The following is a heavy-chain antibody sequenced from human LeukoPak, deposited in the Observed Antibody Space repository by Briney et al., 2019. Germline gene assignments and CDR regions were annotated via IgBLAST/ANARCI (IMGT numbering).Heavy chain of an antibody. CDR3: ARRALITMVRGVIKHYYYYMDV. CDR2: ISSSSSYI. CDR1: GFTFSSYS. Sequence: GGSLRLSCAASGFTFSSYSMNWVRQAPGKGLEWVSSISSSSSYIYYADSVKGRFTISRDNAKNSLYLQMNSLRAEDTAVYYCARRALITMVRGVIKHYYYYMDVWGKGTTVTISS. D-gene: IGHD3-10*01. J-gene: IGHJ6*03. V-gene: IGHV3-21*01.